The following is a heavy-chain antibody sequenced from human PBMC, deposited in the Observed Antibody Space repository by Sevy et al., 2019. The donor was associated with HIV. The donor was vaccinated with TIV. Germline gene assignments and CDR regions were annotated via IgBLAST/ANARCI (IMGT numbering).Heavy chain of an antibody. J-gene: IGHJ3*02. CDR3: ARDKNHYDRRVYDDSFDI. CDR1: GFTLSSFW. Sequence: GGSLRLSCAASGFTLSSFWMTWVRQAPGKGLEWVANIKEDGSDKNYLDSVKGRFTISRDNAKNSLYLQMNSLRDEDTAVYYCARDKNHYDRRVYDDSFDIWGQGTMVTVSS. V-gene: IGHV3-7*03. D-gene: IGHD3-22*01. CDR2: IKEDGSDK.